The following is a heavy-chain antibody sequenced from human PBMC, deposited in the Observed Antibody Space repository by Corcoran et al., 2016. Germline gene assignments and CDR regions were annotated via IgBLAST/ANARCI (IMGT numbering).Heavy chain of an antibody. CDR1: GFTVSSNY. Sequence: EVQLVESGGGLIQPGGSLRLSCAASGFTVSSNYMSWVRQAPGKGLEWVSVIYSGGSTYYADSVKGRFTISRDNSKNTLYLQMNSLRAEDTAVYYCAGGSIAARFSAFDIWGQGTMVTVSS. CDR2: IYSGGST. V-gene: IGHV3-53*01. D-gene: IGHD6-6*01. J-gene: IGHJ3*02. CDR3: AGGSIAARFSAFDI.